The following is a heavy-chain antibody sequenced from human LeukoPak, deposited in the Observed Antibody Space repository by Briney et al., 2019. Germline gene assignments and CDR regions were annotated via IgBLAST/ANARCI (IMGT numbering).Heavy chain of an antibody. CDR2: INQDESEK. J-gene: IGHJ4*02. V-gene: IGHV3-7*01. CDR1: GFTFNKYW. D-gene: IGHD3-10*01. CDR3: ARVNDYDSGSLYRPIDY. Sequence: GGSLRLSCEASGFTFNKYWMSWFRQAPGKGLEWVANINQDESEKNYVDSVKGGFTISRDNVKNSLYLKMNSPRAEDTAVYSCARVNDYDSGSLYRPIDYWGQGTLVTVSS.